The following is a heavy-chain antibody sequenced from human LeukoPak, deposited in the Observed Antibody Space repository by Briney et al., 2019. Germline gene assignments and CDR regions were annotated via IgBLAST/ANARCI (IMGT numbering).Heavy chain of an antibody. Sequence: ASETLSLTCTVSAGSISSSSYSWGWIRQPPGKGLEWIGSIYYSGSTYYNPSLKSRVTISVDTSKNQFSLKLSSVTAADTAVYYCARAQYDFWSGYLIGFDYWGQGTLVTVSS. CDR1: AGSISSSSYS. CDR3: ARAQYDFWSGYLIGFDY. D-gene: IGHD3-3*01. J-gene: IGHJ4*02. CDR2: IYYSGST. V-gene: IGHV4-39*07.